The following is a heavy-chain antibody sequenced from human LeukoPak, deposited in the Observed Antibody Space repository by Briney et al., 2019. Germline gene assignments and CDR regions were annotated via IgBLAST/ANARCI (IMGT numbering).Heavy chain of an antibody. D-gene: IGHD7-27*01. J-gene: IGHJ4*02. V-gene: IGHV3-74*01. CDR3: LRDGLGTLPYDC. CDR1: GFTLSSFW. Sequence: GGSLRLSGTASGFTLSSFWMNWVRQVPGKGPVWVSHINPDGTEIAYADSVKGRFTISRDNAKNTLYLQMSSLKAEDTAVYYCLRDGLGTLPYDCWGQGTLVTVSS. CDR2: INPDGTEI.